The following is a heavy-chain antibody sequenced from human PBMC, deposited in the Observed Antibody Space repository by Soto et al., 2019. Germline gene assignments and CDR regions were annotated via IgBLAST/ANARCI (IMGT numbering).Heavy chain of an antibody. D-gene: IGHD3-16*01. V-gene: IGHV4-39*01. CDR1: GGSISSSSYY. J-gene: IGHJ4*02. Sequence: PSETLSLTCTVSGGSISSSSYYWGWIRQPPGKGLEWIGSIYYSGSTYYNPSLKSRVTISVDTSKNQFSLKLSSVTAADTAVYYCARRPNEDGRGNFDYWGQGTLVAVSS. CDR2: IYYSGST. CDR3: ARRPNEDGRGNFDY.